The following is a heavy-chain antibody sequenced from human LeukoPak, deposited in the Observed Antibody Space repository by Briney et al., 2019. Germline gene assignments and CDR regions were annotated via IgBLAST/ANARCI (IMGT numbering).Heavy chain of an antibody. J-gene: IGHJ6*02. CDR1: GFTFDDYA. Sequence: GGSLRLSCAASGFTFDDYAMHWVRQAPGKGLEWVSGISWNSGSIGYADSVKGRFTISRDNAKNSLYLQMNSLRAEDTALYYCAKDNGLGILTSYGMDVWGQGTTATVSS. V-gene: IGHV3-9*01. CDR3: AKDNGLGILTSYGMDV. D-gene: IGHD3-3*01. CDR2: ISWNSGSI.